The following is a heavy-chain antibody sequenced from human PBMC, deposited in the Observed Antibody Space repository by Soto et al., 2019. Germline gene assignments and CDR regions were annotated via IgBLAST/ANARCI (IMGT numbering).Heavy chain of an antibody. Sequence: QVQLVQSGAEVKKPGSSVKVSCKASGGTFSSYAISWVRQAPGQGLEWMGGIIPIFGTADYAQKFQGRVTMTADESSSPAHMELTSLRSEDTAVYSCASHYDSSGYYYRGLDYWGQGTLVTVSS. CDR3: ASHYDSSGYYYRGLDY. V-gene: IGHV1-69*12. J-gene: IGHJ4*02. D-gene: IGHD3-22*01. CDR2: IIPIFGTA. CDR1: GGTFSSYA.